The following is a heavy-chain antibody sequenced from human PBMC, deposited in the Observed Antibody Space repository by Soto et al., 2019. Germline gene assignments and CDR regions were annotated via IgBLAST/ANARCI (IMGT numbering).Heavy chain of an antibody. CDR2: IYYSGST. V-gene: IGHV4-31*03. Sequence: SETVSLTCTVSGSSISSGGYYWSWIRQHPGKGLEWIGYIYYSGSTYYNPSLKSRVTISVDTSKNQFSLKLSSVTAADTAVYYCARAVVVAATPGTYYYYGMDVWGQGTTVTVSS. D-gene: IGHD2-15*01. CDR3: ARAVVVAATPGTYYYYGMDV. CDR1: GSSISSGGYY. J-gene: IGHJ6*01.